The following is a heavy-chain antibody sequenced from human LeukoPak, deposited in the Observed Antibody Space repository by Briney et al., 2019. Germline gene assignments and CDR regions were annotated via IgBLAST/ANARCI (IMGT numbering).Heavy chain of an antibody. J-gene: IGHJ4*02. CDR3: TRESGAFSPFGF. D-gene: IGHD1-26*01. Sequence: SETLSLTCAVSGGSILSTNWWSWVRQPPGKGLEWIGEVHLNGATNYNPSVEGRVTMSIDKSKNRLSLEVISVTAADTAMYYCTRESGAFSPFGFWGQGTLVTVSS. CDR2: VHLNGAT. V-gene: IGHV4-4*02. CDR1: GGSILSTNW.